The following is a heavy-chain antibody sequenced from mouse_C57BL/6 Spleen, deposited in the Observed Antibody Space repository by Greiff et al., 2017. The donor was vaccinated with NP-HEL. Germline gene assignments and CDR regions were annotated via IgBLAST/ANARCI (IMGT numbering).Heavy chain of an antibody. V-gene: IGHV1-80*01. Sequence: VQRVESGAELVKPGASVKISCKASGYAFSSYWMNWVKQRPGKGLEWIGQIYPGDGDTNYNGKFKGKATLTADKSSSTAYMQLSSLTSEDSAVYFCAREDSDDYGGFAYWGQGTLVTVSA. D-gene: IGHD2-4*01. CDR1: GYAFSSYW. CDR2: IYPGDGDT. CDR3: AREDSDDYGGFAY. J-gene: IGHJ3*01.